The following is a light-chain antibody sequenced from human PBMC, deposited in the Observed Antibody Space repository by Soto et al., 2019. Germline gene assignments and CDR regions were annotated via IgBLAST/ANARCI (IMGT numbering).Light chain of an antibody. CDR3: QQYNSYSIT. CDR1: QGISSW. J-gene: IGKJ5*01. V-gene: IGKV1D-16*01. CDR2: AAS. Sequence: DIQMTQSPSSVSASVGDRVTITCRASQGISSWLAWYQQKQGKAPKLLIDAASSLESGVPSRFSGSGSGTEYTLTISSLQPDDFATYYCQQYNSYSITFGQGTRLEIK.